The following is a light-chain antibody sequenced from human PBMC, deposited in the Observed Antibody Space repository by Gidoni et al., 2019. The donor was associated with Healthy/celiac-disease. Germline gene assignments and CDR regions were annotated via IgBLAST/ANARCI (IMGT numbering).Light chain of an antibody. Sequence: SYELTQPPSVSVSPGQTASITCSGDKLGDKYACWYQQKPGQSPVLVIYQDSTRPSGIPERFSGSNSGNTATLTISGTQAMDEADYYCQAWDSSTAFYVFGTGTKVTVL. J-gene: IGLJ1*01. V-gene: IGLV3-1*01. CDR3: QAWDSSTAFYV. CDR2: QDS. CDR1: KLGDKY.